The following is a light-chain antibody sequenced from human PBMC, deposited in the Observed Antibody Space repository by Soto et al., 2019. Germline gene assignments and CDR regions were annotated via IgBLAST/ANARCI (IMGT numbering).Light chain of an antibody. CDR1: NSDVGGYDY. J-gene: IGLJ3*02. CDR3: SSSKSSSTLGV. CDR2: DVT. Sequence: QSVLTQPRSVSGSPGQSVIISCTGTNSDVGGYDYVSWYQQHPGKAPKLIIYDVTKRPSGVSNRFSGSKSGNTASLTISGLQAEDEADYYCSSSKSSSTLGVFGGGTKLTVL. V-gene: IGLV2-14*01.